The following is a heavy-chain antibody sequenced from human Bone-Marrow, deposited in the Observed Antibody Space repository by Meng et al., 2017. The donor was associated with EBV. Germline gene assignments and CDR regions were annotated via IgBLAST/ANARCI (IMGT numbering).Heavy chain of an antibody. CDR1: GGTFRSDA. CDR2: LIPMVGAP. J-gene: IGHJ4*02. D-gene: IGHD3-10*01. V-gene: IGHV1-69*01. CDR3: ASESGRGFTPDY. Sequence: QLLPAVAEVKKPGSSVKVSRRTSGGTFRSDAVSWVRQAPGQGLEWMGGLIPMVGAPHYAQKFQGRVTIIADESTSTHSMELNSLRSEDTAMYYCASESGRGFTPDYWGQGTLVTVSS.